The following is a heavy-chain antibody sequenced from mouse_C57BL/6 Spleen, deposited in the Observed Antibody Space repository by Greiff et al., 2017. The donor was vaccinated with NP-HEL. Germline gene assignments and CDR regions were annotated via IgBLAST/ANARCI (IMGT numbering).Heavy chain of an antibody. CDR2: INPSNGGT. J-gene: IGHJ2*01. CDR3: TRGEFITTVPPDY. Sequence: QVQLQQPGTELVKPGASVKLSCKASGYTFTSYWMHWVKQRPGQGLEWIGNINPSNGGTNYNEKFKSKATLTVDKSSSTAYMQLSSLTSEDTAVYYCTRGEFITTVPPDYWGQGTTLTVSS. V-gene: IGHV1-53*01. CDR1: GYTFTSYW. D-gene: IGHD1-1*01.